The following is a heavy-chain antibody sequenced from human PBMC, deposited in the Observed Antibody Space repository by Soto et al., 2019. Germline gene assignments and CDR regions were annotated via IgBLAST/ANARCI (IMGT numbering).Heavy chain of an antibody. D-gene: IGHD3-22*01. J-gene: IGHJ4*02. CDR1: GYTFTSYG. V-gene: IGHV1-18*01. CDR3: ARDGSPAYYDRSGPTGH. CDR2: ISAYNGNT. Sequence: ASVKVSCKASGYTFTSYGISWVRQAPGQGLEWMGWISAYNGNTNYAQKLQGRVTMTTDTSTSTAYMELRSLRSDDTAVYYCARDGSPAYYDRSGPTGHWGQGTLVTVSS.